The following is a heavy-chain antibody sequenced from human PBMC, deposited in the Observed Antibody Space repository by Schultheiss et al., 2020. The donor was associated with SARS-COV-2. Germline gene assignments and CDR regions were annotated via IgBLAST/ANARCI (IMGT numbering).Heavy chain of an antibody. Sequence: GGSLRLSCAASGFTFSTYAMSWVRQAPGKGLEWVSGIVGSGFDTYYADSVKGRFTISRDNSKNTLYLEMSSLRPEDTAVYYCAGEGFFYDNTGYPAPTPMDVWGQGTAVTVSS. V-gene: IGHV3-23*01. D-gene: IGHD3-22*01. CDR3: AGEGFFYDNTGYPAPTPMDV. CDR2: IVGSGFDT. CDR1: GFTFSTYA. J-gene: IGHJ6*02.